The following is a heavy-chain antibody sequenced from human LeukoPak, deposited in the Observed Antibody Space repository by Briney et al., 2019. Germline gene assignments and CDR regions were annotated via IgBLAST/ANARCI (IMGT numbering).Heavy chain of an antibody. Sequence: SETLSLTCTVSGGSISSSSYYWGWIRKPPGKGLEWIGSIYYSGSTYYNPSLKSRVTISVDTSKSQFSLKLNSVTAADTAVYYCARRGSGWSREFDYWGQGTLVTVSS. J-gene: IGHJ4*02. CDR3: ARRGSGWSREFDY. CDR1: GGSISSSSYY. D-gene: IGHD6-13*01. CDR2: IYYSGST. V-gene: IGHV4-39*01.